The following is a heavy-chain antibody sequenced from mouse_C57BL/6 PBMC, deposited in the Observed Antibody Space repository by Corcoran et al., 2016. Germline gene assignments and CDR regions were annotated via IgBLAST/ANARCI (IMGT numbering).Heavy chain of an antibody. V-gene: IGHV1-26*01. CDR2: INPNNGGT. D-gene: IGHD1-1*01. CDR1: GYTFTDYY. J-gene: IGHJ4*01. CDR3: ARYLKLRKRYAMDY. Sequence: EVQLQQSGPELVKPGASVKISCKASGYTFTDYYMNWVKQSHGKSLEWIGDINPNNGGTSYNQKFKGKATLTVDKSSSTAYMELRSLTSEDSAVYYCARYLKLRKRYAMDYWGQGTSVTVSS.